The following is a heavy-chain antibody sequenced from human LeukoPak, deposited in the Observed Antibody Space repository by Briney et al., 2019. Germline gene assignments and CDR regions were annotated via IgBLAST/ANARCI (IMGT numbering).Heavy chain of an antibody. CDR2: ISYDGSNK. V-gene: IGHV3-30-3*01. Sequence: PGGSLRLSCAASGFTFSSYAMHWVRQAPGKGLEWVAVISYDGSNKYYADSVKGRFTISRDNSKNTLYLQMNSLRAEDTAVHYCARDHGAYYDFWSGLTSHIWGQGTMVTVSS. CDR1: GFTFSSYA. J-gene: IGHJ3*02. CDR3: ARDHGAYYDFWSGLTSHI. D-gene: IGHD3-3*01.